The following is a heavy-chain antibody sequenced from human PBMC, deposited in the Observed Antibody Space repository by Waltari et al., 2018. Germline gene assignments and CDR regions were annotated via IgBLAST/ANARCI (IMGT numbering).Heavy chain of an antibody. J-gene: IGHJ4*02. Sequence: EVQLVESGGGLVKPGGSLRLSCAASGFTFSSYSMNWVRQAPGKGLEWVSSSSSSSSYIYYADSVKGRVTISRDNAKNSLYLQMNSLRAEDTAVYYCARDHSSWYLDYWGQGTLVTVSS. CDR2: SSSSSSYI. CDR1: GFTFSSYS. D-gene: IGHD6-13*01. CDR3: ARDHSSWYLDY. V-gene: IGHV3-21*01.